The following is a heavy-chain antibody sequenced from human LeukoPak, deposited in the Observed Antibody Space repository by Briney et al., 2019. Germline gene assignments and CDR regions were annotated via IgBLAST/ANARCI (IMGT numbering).Heavy chain of an antibody. D-gene: IGHD3-3*01. V-gene: IGHV1-46*01. CDR2: FNPSGGTT. Sequence: ASVKVSCKASGYTFTTYYMHWVRQAPGQGLEWMGIFNPSGGTTRYAQKFQGRVIMTRDMSTSTVYMELSSLRSEDTAVYYCARDPRGGSPPAPIFDSWGQGTLVTVSS. J-gene: IGHJ4*02. CDR1: GYTFTTYY. CDR3: ARDPRGGSPPAPIFDS.